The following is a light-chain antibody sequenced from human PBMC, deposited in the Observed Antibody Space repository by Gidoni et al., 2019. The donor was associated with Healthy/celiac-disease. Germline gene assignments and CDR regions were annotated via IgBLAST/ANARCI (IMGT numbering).Light chain of an antibody. V-gene: IGKV3-15*01. Sequence: EIVMTQSPATLSMSPGERATLSCRASQSVSSNLAWYQQKPGQAPRLLIYGASTRAIGIPARFSGSGSGTEFTLTISSLHSEDFAVYYCQQYHNWPRTFGQGTKVEIK. CDR1: QSVSSN. CDR2: GAS. J-gene: IGKJ1*01. CDR3: QQYHNWPRT.